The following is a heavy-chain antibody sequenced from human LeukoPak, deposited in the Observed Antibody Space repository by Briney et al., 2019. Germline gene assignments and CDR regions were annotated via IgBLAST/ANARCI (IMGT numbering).Heavy chain of an antibody. CDR2: ISYDGSNK. CDR3: ASATIFGVVIYY. D-gene: IGHD3-3*01. J-gene: IGHJ4*02. Sequence: GGSLRLSCAASGFTFSSSAMSWVRQAPGKGLEWVALISYDGSNKYYADSVKGRFTISRDNSKNTLYLQMNSLRAEDTAVYYCASATIFGVVIYYWGQGTLVTVSS. CDR1: GFTFSSSA. V-gene: IGHV3-30*04.